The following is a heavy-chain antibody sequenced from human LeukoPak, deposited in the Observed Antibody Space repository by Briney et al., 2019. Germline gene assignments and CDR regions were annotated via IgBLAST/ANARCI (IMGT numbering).Heavy chain of an antibody. J-gene: IGHJ4*02. CDR3: ARGHWRYYDSSGKLYYFDY. CDR1: GGSFSGYY. V-gene: IGHV4-34*01. D-gene: IGHD3-22*01. Sequence: SETLSLTCAVYGGSFSGYYWSWIRQPPGKGLEWIGEINHSGSTNYNPSLKSRVTISVDTSKNQFSLKLSSVTAADTAVYYCARGHWRYYDSSGKLYYFDYWGQGTLVTVSS. CDR2: INHSGST.